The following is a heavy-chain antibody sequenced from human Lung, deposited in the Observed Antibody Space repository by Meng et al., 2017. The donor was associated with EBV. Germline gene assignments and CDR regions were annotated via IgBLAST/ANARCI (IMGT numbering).Heavy chain of an antibody. CDR1: GGSISSGGYY. Sequence: VQLRESCPGLVKPSRALSLTCTVSGGSISSGGYYWSWIRQHPGKGLEWIGYIYYSGSTYYNPSLKSLVTISVDTSKNQFSLKLSSVTAADTAVYYCARVVAGRYNWFDPWGQGTLVTVSS. CDR3: ARVVAGRYNWFDP. J-gene: IGHJ5*02. V-gene: IGHV4-31*01. D-gene: IGHD6-6*01. CDR2: IYYSGST.